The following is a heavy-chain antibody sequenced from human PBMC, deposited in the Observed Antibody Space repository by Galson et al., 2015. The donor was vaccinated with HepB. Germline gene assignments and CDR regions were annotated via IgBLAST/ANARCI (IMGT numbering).Heavy chain of an antibody. CDR1: GFTFSNFA. Sequence: SLRLSCAASGFTFSNFAFHWVRQAPGKGLEWVAVILYDGSNEYYADSVKGRFTISRDNSKSTLYLQMNSLRAEDTAVYYCARGTVAGTKGDYWGQGTLVTVSS. D-gene: IGHD6-19*01. V-gene: IGHV3-30*04. J-gene: IGHJ4*02. CDR2: ILYDGSNE. CDR3: ARGTVAGTKGDY.